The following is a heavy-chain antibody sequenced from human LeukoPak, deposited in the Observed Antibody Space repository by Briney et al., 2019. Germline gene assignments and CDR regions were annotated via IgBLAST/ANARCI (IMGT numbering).Heavy chain of an antibody. J-gene: IGHJ4*02. CDR3: ARDLDLTDKGIEY. CDR1: GYTFTGYY. V-gene: IGHV1-2*02. D-gene: IGHD1-7*01. CDR2: INPNSGGT. Sequence: ASVKVSCKASGYTFTGYYMHWVRQAPGQGLEWMGWINPNSGGTNYAQKFQGRVTMTRDTSISTAYMELSRLRSDDTAVYYCARDLDLTDKGIEYWGQGTLVTVSS.